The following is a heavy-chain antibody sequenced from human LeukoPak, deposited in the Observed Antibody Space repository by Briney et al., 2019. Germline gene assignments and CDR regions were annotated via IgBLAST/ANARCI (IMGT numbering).Heavy chain of an antibody. CDR2: ISGSGGST. CDR3: AKAKSGYKIKGGYYFDY. J-gene: IGHJ4*02. Sequence: QPGGSLRLSCAASGFTFSSYAMSWVRQAPGKGLEWVSAISGSGGSTYYADSVEGRFTISRDNSKNTLYLQMNSLSAEYTAVYYCAKAKSGYKIKGGYYFDYWGQGTLVTVSS. CDR1: GFTFSSYA. V-gene: IGHV3-23*01. D-gene: IGHD5-12*01.